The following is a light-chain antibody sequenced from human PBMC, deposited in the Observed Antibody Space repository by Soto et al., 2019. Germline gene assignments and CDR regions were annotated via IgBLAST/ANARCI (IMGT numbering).Light chain of an antibody. J-gene: IGKJ5*01. Sequence: EIVLTQSPGTLSLSPGERATLSCRASQSVSNNYLAWYQQKPGQAPRLLIYRASTRATGTPARFSGSGSGTEFTLTITRLEPEDSAVYFCQQYTGPPTTFGQGTRLEIK. CDR2: RAS. V-gene: IGKV3-20*01. CDR1: QSVSNNY. CDR3: QQYTGPPTT.